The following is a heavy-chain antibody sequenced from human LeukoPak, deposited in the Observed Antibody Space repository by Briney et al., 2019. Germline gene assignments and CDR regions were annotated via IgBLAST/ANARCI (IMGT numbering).Heavy chain of an antibody. CDR2: INHSGST. V-gene: IGHV4-34*01. CDR3: ARQGSSSWPNWFDP. D-gene: IGHD6-13*01. J-gene: IGHJ5*02. Sequence: PSETLSLTCAVYGGSFSGYYWSWIRQPLGKGLEWIGEINHSGSTNYNPSLKSRVTISVDTSKNQFSLKLSSVTAADTAVYYCARQGSSSWPNWFDPWGQGTLVTVSS. CDR1: GGSFSGYY.